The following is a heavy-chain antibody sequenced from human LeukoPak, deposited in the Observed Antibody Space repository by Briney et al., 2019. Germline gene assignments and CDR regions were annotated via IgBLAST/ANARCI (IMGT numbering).Heavy chain of an antibody. Sequence: ASVKVSCKVSGYTLTELSMHWVRQAPGKGLEWMGGFDPEDGETIYAQKFQGRVTMTEDTSTDTAYMELSSLRSEDTAVYYCARSPQGYCSSTSCYYFDYWGQGTLVTVSS. CDR3: ARSPQGYCSSTSCYYFDY. J-gene: IGHJ4*02. CDR2: FDPEDGET. CDR1: GYTLTELS. V-gene: IGHV1-24*01. D-gene: IGHD2-2*01.